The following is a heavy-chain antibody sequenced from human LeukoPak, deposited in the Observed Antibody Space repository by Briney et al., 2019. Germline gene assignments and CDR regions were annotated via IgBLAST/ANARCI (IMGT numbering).Heavy chain of an antibody. D-gene: IGHD3-22*01. CDR3: ARHTDLHYYDSSGPAAGYYYMDV. J-gene: IGHJ6*03. CDR1: GGSFSGYY. Sequence: SETLSLTCAVYGGSFSGYYWSWIRQPPGKGLEWIGEINHSGSTNYNPSLKSRVTISVDTSKNQFSLKLSSVTAADTAVYYCARHTDLHYYDSSGPAAGYYYMDVWGKGTTVTISS. V-gene: IGHV4-34*01. CDR2: INHSGST.